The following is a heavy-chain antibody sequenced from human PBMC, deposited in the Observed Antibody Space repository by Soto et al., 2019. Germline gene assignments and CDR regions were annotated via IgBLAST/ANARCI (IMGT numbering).Heavy chain of an antibody. D-gene: IGHD4-17*01. J-gene: IGHJ5*02. CDR2: ICHSGST. CDR1: GYSITTAFS. V-gene: IGHV4-38-2*01. Sequence: PSENLYLTYAVSGYSITTAFSWAWIRQSPGKGLEWIGSICHSGSTYYNPSLKSRVTISVDTSKNQFSLKLSSVTAADTAVYYCARLNYGETVWFDPWGQGT. CDR3: ARLNYGETVWFDP.